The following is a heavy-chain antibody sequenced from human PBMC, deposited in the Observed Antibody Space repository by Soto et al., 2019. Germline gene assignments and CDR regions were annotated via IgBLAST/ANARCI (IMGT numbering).Heavy chain of an antibody. CDR3: AAPRDEYGSGVSWFTYGMDI. D-gene: IGHD3-10*01. V-gene: IGHV3-23*01. J-gene: IGHJ6*02. CDR1: VFTFIDFA. Sequence: PGGSLRLSCLSSVFTFIDFAMTWVRHVPGRGLEWVASLDGAGGSTYYAESVRGRFSISRDNSQNTLFLQMKRLTVDDTAIYYCAAPRDEYGSGVSWFTYGMDIWGQGTTVTVSS. CDR2: LDGAGGST.